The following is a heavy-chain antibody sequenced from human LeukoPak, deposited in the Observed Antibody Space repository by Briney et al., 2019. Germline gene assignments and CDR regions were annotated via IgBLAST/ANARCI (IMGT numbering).Heavy chain of an antibody. CDR2: ISAYNGNT. CDR3: ARDSGWFGTQYYFDY. Sequence: AASVKVSCKASGYTFTSYGISWVRQAPGQGLEWMGWISAYNGNTNYAQKLQGRVTMTTDTSTSTAYMELRSLRSDDTAVYYCARDSGWFGTQYYFDYWGQGTLVTVSS. V-gene: IGHV1-18*01. CDR1: GYTFTSYG. D-gene: IGHD3-10*01. J-gene: IGHJ4*02.